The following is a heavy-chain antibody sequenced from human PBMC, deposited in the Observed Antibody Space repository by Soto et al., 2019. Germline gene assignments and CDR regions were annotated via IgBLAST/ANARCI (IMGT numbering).Heavy chain of an antibody. J-gene: IGHJ4*02. CDR2: IYYSGST. V-gene: IGHV4-39*01. Sequence: SETLSLTCTVSGGSISSSSYYWGWIRQPPGKGLEWIGSIYYSGSTYYNPSLKSRVTISVDTSKNQFSLKLSSVTAADTAVYYCARHVREYYYDSSGYLDYWGQGTLVTVSS. CDR1: GGSISSSSYY. D-gene: IGHD3-22*01. CDR3: ARHVREYYYDSSGYLDY.